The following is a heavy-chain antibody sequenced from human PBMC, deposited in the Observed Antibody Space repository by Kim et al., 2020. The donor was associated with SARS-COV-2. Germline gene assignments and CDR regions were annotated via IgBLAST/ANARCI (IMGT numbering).Heavy chain of an antibody. CDR3: ARDHPYYDILTGYRNPYYYYYGMDV. CDR2: IYYSGST. V-gene: IGHV4-61*01. D-gene: IGHD3-9*01. J-gene: IGHJ6*02. CDR1: GGSVSSGSYY. Sequence: SETLSLTCTVSGGSVSSGSYYWSWIRQPPGKGLEWIGYIYYSGSTNYNPSLKSRVTISVDTSKNQFSLKLSSVTAADTAVYYCARDHPYYDILTGYRNPYYYYYGMDVWGQGTTVTVSS.